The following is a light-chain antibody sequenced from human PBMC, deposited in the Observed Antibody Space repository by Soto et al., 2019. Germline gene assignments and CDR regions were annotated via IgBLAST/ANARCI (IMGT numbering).Light chain of an antibody. CDR1: RSDVGRYNY. Sequence: QSALTQPASVSGSPGQSITISCTGTRSDVGRYNYVSWYQQHPGKAPKLLIYEVTYRPSGVSTRFSASKSGSTASLTISGIQAEDEADYYCNSYSTTSSPHVLFGGGTKLTVL. CDR3: NSYSTTSSPHVL. J-gene: IGLJ2*01. CDR2: EVT. V-gene: IGLV2-14*01.